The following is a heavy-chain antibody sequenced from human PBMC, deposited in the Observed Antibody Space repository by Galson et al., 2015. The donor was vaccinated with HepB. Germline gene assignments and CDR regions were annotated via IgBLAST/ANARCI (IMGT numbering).Heavy chain of an antibody. Sequence: SLRLSCAASGFTFSSYSMNWVRQAPGKGREWVSSISSSSSYIYYADTVKGRFTISRDNAKNSLYLQMNSLRAEDTAVYYCARAGRTAARPGGYYFDYWGQGTLVTVSS. V-gene: IGHV3-21*01. CDR1: GFTFSSYS. J-gene: IGHJ4*02. CDR2: ISSSSSYI. CDR3: ARAGRTAARPGGYYFDY. D-gene: IGHD6-6*01.